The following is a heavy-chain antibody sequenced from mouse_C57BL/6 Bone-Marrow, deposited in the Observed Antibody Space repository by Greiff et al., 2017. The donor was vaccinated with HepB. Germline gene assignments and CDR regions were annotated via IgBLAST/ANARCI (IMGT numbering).Heavy chain of an antibody. J-gene: IGHJ3*01. CDR3: ARSGYYYGSSWAY. CDR2: IHPSDSDT. Sequence: QVQLQQPGAELVKPGASVKVSCKASGYTFTSYWMHWVKQRPGPGLEWIGRIHPSDSDTNYNQKFKGKATLTVDKSSSTAYMELRSLTSEDTAVYYCARSGYYYGSSWAYWGQGTLVTVSA. V-gene: IGHV1-74*01. D-gene: IGHD1-1*01. CDR1: GYTFTSYW.